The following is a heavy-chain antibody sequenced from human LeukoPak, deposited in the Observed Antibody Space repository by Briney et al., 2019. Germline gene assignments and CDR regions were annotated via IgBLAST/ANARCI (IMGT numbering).Heavy chain of an antibody. CDR2: IYPDDSDA. CDR1: GYSFTSYW. J-gene: IGHJ6*02. Sequence: PGESPKISCKGSGYSFTSYWIGWVRQMPGKGLEWMGIIYPDDSDARYSPSFQGQVTIPADKSISTDCLQWSSLKASDTAMYYCARCSGSPLNARGYYYYYGMDVWGQGTTVTVSS. V-gene: IGHV5-51*01. D-gene: IGHD3-10*02. CDR3: ARCSGSPLNARGYYYYYGMDV.